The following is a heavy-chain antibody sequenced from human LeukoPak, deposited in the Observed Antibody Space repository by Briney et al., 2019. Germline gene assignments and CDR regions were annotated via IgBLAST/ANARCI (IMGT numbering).Heavy chain of an antibody. CDR3: ARGQRGGINYNYYMDV. Sequence: GGSLRLSCAASGFTFDDYTMHWVRQRPGKGLERVSVVSWDGGFSYYADSVKGRFTISRDNSKNPLYLQMKSLRIEDTALYYCARGQRGGINYNYYMDVWGKGTTVTVSS. J-gene: IGHJ6*03. V-gene: IGHV3-43*01. CDR2: VSWDGGFS. CDR1: GFTFDDYT. D-gene: IGHD3-16*01.